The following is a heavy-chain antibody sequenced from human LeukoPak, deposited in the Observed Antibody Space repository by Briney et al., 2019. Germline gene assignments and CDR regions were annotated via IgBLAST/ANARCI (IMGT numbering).Heavy chain of an antibody. V-gene: IGHV3-30*02. J-gene: IGHJ4*02. CDR1: GFTFSSSG. CDR3: AKDDAWLRFGE. D-gene: IGHD3-10*01. Sequence: GGSLRLSCAASGFTFSSSGMHWVRQAPGKGLEWVAFIRYGGSHKYYADSVKGRFTISRDNSKNTLYLEVISLTAEDTAVYYCAKDDAWLRFGEWSQGTLVTVSS. CDR2: IRYGGSHK.